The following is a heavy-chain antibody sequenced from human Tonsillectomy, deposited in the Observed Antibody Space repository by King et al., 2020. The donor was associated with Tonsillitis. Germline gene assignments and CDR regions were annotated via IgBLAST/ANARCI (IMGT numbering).Heavy chain of an antibody. V-gene: IGHV3-11*01. D-gene: IGHD1-26*01. CDR3: ASGSGSDFYYYGMDD. J-gene: IGHJ6*02. CDR2: MSRSGSII. Sequence: VQLVESGGGSVKPGGSLRLSCVASAFTFSDYYMSWVRQAPGKGLEWVAYMSRSGSIIYYADSVKGRFTISRDNAKNSIYLQMESLRAEDTAVYYCASGSGSDFYYYGMDDCGQGTTVTVSS. CDR1: AFTFSDYY.